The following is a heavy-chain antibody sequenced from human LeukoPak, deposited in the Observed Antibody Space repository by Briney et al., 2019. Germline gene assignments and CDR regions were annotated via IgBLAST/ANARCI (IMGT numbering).Heavy chain of an antibody. CDR3: ASFSSGSSRYYYYGIDV. D-gene: IGHD3-10*01. V-gene: IGHV1-18*01. J-gene: IGHJ6*02. CDR2: ISAYNGNT. Sequence: WASVKVSCTASGYTFTSYGISWVRQAPGQGLEWMGWISAYNGNTNYAQKLQGRVTMTTDTSTSTAYMELRSLRSDDTAVYYCASFSSGSSRYYYYGIDVWGQGTTVTVSS. CDR1: GYTFTSYG.